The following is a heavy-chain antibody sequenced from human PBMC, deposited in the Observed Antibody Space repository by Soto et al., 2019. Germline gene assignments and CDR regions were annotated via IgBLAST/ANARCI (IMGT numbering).Heavy chain of an antibody. CDR2: INHSGST. J-gene: IGHJ6*03. Sequence: PSETLSLTCAVYGGSFSGYYWSWIRQPPGKGLEWIGEINHSGSTNYNPSLKSRVTISVDTSRNQFSLKLSSVTAADTAVYYCARLPSSAPDYYYYYMDVWGKGTTVTVSS. CDR3: ARLPSSAPDYYYYYMDV. CDR1: GGSFSGYY. D-gene: IGHD6-25*01. V-gene: IGHV4-34*01.